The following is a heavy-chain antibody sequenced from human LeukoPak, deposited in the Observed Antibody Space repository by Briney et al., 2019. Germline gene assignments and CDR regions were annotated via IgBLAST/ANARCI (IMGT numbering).Heavy chain of an antibody. J-gene: IGHJ4*02. CDR3: ARDHLHSGYGFDY. D-gene: IGHD5-12*01. V-gene: IGHV1-18*01. Sequence: ASVKVSCKASGYTLSSYAIGWVRQAPGQGLEWMGWISADNAIRDYAQKFQGRVAMTTDTSTSTAYMELRSLSSDDTAVYYCARDHLHSGYGFDYWGQGTLVTVSS. CDR2: ISADNAIR. CDR1: GYTLSSYA.